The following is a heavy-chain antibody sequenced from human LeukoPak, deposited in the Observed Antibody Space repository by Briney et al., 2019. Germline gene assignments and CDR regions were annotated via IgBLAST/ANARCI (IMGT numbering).Heavy chain of an antibody. CDR3: ATGPGYCSSTSCYFSFQH. Sequence: ASVKVSCKVSGYTLTELSMHWVRQAPGKGLEWMGGFDPEDGETIYAQKFQGRVTMTKDTSTDTAYMELSSLRSEDTAVYYCATGPGYCSSTSCYFSFQHWGQGTLVTVSS. J-gene: IGHJ1*01. V-gene: IGHV1-24*01. CDR1: GYTLTELS. CDR2: FDPEDGET. D-gene: IGHD2-2*01.